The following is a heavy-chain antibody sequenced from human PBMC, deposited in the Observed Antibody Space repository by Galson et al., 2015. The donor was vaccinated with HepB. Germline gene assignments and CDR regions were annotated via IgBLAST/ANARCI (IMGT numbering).Heavy chain of an antibody. CDR2: IRSKAYGGTT. D-gene: IGHD5-18*01. CDR3: TSNWDTAMVLLDY. CDR1: GFTFGDYA. Sequence: SLRLSCAASGFTFGDYAKSWFRQAPGKGLEWVGFIRSKAYGGTTEYAASVKGRFTISRDDSKSIAYLQMNSLKTEDTAVYYCTSNWDTAMVLLDYWGQGTLVTVSS. V-gene: IGHV3-49*03. J-gene: IGHJ4*02.